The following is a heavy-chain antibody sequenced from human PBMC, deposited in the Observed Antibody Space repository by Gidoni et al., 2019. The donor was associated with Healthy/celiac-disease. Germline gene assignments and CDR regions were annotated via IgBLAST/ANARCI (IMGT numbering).Heavy chain of an antibody. V-gene: IGHV3-64D*06. D-gene: IGHD2-15*01. Sequence: SYAMHWVRQAPGKGLEYVSAISSNGGSTYYADSVKGRFTISRDNSKNTLYLKMSSLRAEDTAVYYCVKDSATCSGGSCYVGWGQGTLVTVSS. CDR1: SYA. J-gene: IGHJ4*02. CDR3: VKDSATCSGGSCYVG. CDR2: ISSNGGST.